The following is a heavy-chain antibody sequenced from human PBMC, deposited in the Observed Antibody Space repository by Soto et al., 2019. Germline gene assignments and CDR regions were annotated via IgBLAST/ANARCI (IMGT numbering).Heavy chain of an antibody. CDR3: TPMTTVTTSGLMGDI. CDR2: IKSKTDGGTT. J-gene: IGHJ3*02. D-gene: IGHD4-17*01. V-gene: IGHV3-15*07. Sequence: EVQLVESGGGLVKPGGSLRLSCAASGFTFSNAWMNWVRQAPGKGLEWVGRIKSKTDGGTTDYAAPVKGRFTISRDDSKNTLYLQMNSLKTEDTAVYYCTPMTTVTTSGLMGDIWGQGTMVTVSS. CDR1: GFTFSNAW.